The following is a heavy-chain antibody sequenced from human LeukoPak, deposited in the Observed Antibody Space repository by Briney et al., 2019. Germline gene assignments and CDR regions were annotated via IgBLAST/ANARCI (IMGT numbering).Heavy chain of an antibody. CDR1: GFTFISYA. CDR2: ISYDGSNK. D-gene: IGHD6-19*01. J-gene: IGHJ4*02. V-gene: IGHV3-30*04. CDR3: ASSKQWLSYFDY. Sequence: GGSLRLSCAASGFTFISYAMHWVRQAPGKGLEWVAVISYDGSNKYYADSVKGRFTISRDNSKNTLYLQMNSLRAEDTAVYYCASSKQWLSYFDYWGQGTLVTVSS.